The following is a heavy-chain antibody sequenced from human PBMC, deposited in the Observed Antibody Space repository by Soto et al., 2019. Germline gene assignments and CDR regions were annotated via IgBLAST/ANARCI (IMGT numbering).Heavy chain of an antibody. J-gene: IGHJ6*02. CDR1: GFSLSTSGMC. D-gene: IGHD4-17*01. Sequence: SGPTLVNPTQTLTLTCTFSGFSLSTSGMCVSWIRQPPGKALEWLARIDWDDDKYYSTSLKTRLTISKDTSKNQVVLTMTNMDPVDTATYYCARTPPTVTRSGYYYGMDVWGQGTTVTVSS. CDR3: ARTPPTVTRSGYYYGMDV. CDR2: IDWDDDK. V-gene: IGHV2-70*11.